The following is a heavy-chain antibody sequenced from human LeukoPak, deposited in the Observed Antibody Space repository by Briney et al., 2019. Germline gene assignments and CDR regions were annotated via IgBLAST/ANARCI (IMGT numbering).Heavy chain of an antibody. J-gene: IGHJ4*02. CDR1: GLTFSSHW. CDR2: IYSGGST. V-gene: IGHV3-53*01. CDR3: ARDYYGSGGYYLGHFDY. Sequence: GGSLRLSCAASGLTFSSHWMHWVRQAPGKGLEWVSVIYSGGSTYYADSVKGRFTISRDNSKNTLYLQMNSLRAEDTAVYYCARDYYGSGGYYLGHFDYWGQGTLVTVSS. D-gene: IGHD3-10*01.